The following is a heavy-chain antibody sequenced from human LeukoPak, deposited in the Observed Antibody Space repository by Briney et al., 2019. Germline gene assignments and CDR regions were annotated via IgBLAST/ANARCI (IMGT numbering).Heavy chain of an antibody. CDR1: GGTFTTYA. J-gene: IGHJ4*02. D-gene: IGHD3-22*01. CDR2: IIPIFGTP. CDR3: ARMYYYDSSGYSRYDY. Sequence: SVKVSCKASGGTFTTYAINWVRQAPGQGLEWMGGIIPIFGTPNYAQKFQGRVTVTPDESTSTAYMELSSLRSEDTAVYYCARMYYYDSSGYSRYDYWGQGTLVTVSS. V-gene: IGHV1-69*13.